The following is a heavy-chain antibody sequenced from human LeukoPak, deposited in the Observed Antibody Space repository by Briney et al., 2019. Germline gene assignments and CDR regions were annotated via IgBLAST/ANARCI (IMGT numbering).Heavy chain of an antibody. J-gene: IGHJ4*02. CDR1: GFTFSSYA. CDR2: ISGSGGST. CDR3: AKDGLYYDSSGYLFDY. D-gene: IGHD3-22*01. Sequence: GGSLRLSCAASGFTFSSYAMSWVRQAPGKGLEWVSAISGSGGSTYYADSVKGRFTISRDNSKNTLYPQMNSLRAEDTAVYYCAKDGLYYDSSGYLFDYWGQGTLVTVSS. V-gene: IGHV3-23*01.